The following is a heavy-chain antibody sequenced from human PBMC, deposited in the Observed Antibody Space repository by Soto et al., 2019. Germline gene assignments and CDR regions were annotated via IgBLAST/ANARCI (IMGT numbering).Heavy chain of an antibody. D-gene: IGHD1-26*01. Sequence: EVQLLESGGGLVQPGGSLRLSCAASGFTFSSYAMRWVRQAPVKGLEWVSAISGSGDSTYYADSVKGRFTISRDNSKNTLYLQRNSLTAEDTAVYYCARRGSGSYYDYWGQGTLVTVSS. J-gene: IGHJ4*02. CDR2: ISGSGDST. V-gene: IGHV3-23*01. CDR3: ARRGSGSYYDY. CDR1: GFTFSSYA.